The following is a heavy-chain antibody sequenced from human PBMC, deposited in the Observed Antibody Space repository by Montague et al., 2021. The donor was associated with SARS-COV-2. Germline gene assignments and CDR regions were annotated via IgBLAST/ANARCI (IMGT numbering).Heavy chain of an antibody. V-gene: IGHV3-21*01. D-gene: IGHD6-19*01. Sequence: SLRLSCPASGFTFGSYSMNWVRQAPGKGLEWVSSISSSSSYIYYADSVKGRFTISRDNAKNSLYLQMNSLRAEDTAVYYCARDSTYSSGWFFDYWGQGTLVTVSS. CDR1: GFTFGSYS. CDR2: ISSSSSYI. CDR3: ARDSTYSSGWFFDY. J-gene: IGHJ4*02.